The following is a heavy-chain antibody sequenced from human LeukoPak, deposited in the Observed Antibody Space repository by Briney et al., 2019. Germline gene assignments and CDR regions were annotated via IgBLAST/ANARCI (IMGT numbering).Heavy chain of an antibody. CDR1: GFTVSSNY. CDR3: ARTVGATAYFDY. Sequence: GGSLRLSCAASGFTVSSNYMSWVRQAPGKGLEWVSVIYSGGSTYYADSVKGRFTISRDNSKNTLYLQMNSLRAEDTAVYYCARTVGATAYFDYWGQGTLVIVSS. CDR2: IYSGGST. J-gene: IGHJ4*02. D-gene: IGHD1-26*01. V-gene: IGHV3-66*01.